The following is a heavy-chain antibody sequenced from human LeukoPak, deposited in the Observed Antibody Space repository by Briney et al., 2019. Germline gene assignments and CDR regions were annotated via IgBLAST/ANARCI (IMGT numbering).Heavy chain of an antibody. V-gene: IGHV4-34*01. Sequence: SETLSLTCAVYGGSFSGYYWSWIRQPPGKGLEWIGEINHSGSTNYNPSLKSRVTISVDTSKNQFSLKLSSVTAADTAVYYCAREKGGYYGSGSPAGYMDVWGKGTTVTVSS. J-gene: IGHJ6*03. D-gene: IGHD3-10*01. CDR1: GGSFSGYY. CDR2: INHSGST. CDR3: AREKGGYYGSGSPAGYMDV.